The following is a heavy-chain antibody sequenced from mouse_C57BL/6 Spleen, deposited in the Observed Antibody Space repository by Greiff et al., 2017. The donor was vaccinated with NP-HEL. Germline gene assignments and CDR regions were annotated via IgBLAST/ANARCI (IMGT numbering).Heavy chain of an antibody. CDR3: ARGGITTGDFDY. V-gene: IGHV5-4*01. CDR1: GFTFSSYA. D-gene: IGHD1-1*01. J-gene: IGHJ2*01. Sequence: EVQGVESGGGLVKPGGSLKLSCAASGFTFSSYAMSWVRQTPEKRLEWVATISDGGSYTYYPDNVKGRFTISRDNAKNNLYLQMSHLKSEDTAMYYCARGGITTGDFDYWGQGTTLTVSS. CDR2: ISDGGSYT.